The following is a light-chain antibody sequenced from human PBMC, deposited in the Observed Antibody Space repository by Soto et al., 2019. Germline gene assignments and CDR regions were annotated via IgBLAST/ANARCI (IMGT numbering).Light chain of an antibody. CDR3: QQYNSYSAT. CDR2: DAS. CDR1: QDITNS. V-gene: IGKV1-5*01. Sequence: DIQMTQSPSSLSASIGDRVTITCQASQDITNSLNWYQQKPGKAPKLLIYDASSLESGVPSRFSGSGSGTEFTLTISSLQPDDFATYYCQQYNSYSATFGQGTKVDIK. J-gene: IGKJ1*01.